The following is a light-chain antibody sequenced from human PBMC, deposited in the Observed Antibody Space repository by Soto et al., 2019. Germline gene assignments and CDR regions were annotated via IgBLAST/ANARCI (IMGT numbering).Light chain of an antibody. CDR1: QGISNY. J-gene: IGKJ1*01. CDR3: QKYNSAPQT. V-gene: IGKV1-27*01. CDR2: AAS. Sequence: DIQMTQSPSPLSASVGDSVTISCQASQGISNYLAWYQQKPGKVPKLLIYAASTLQSGVPSRFSGRGSGTDCTLTISSLQPADVATYYCQKYNSAPQTFGQGTKVDI.